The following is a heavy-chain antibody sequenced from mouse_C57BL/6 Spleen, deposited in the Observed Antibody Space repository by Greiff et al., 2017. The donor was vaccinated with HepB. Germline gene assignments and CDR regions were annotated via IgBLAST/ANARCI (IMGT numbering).Heavy chain of an antibody. Sequence: VKLVESGAELVKPGASVKLSCKASGYTFTEYTIHWVKQRSGQGLEWIGWFYPGSGSIKYNEKFKDKVTLTADKSSSTVYMELSRLTSEDSAVYFCARHASSTMVTSHFDYWGQGTTLTVSS. J-gene: IGHJ2*01. CDR2: FYPGSGSI. D-gene: IGHD2-2*01. CDR3: ARHASSTMVTSHFDY. V-gene: IGHV1-62-2*01. CDR1: GYTFTEYT.